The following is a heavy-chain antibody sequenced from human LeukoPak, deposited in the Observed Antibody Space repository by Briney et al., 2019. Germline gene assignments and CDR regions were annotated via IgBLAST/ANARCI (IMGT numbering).Heavy chain of an antibody. J-gene: IGHJ6*03. CDR3: ARAPEEQGVVIWGGYTASQHPRYYYYYYMDV. V-gene: IGHV4-39*07. CDR1: GGSISSSSYY. CDR2: IYYSGST. D-gene: IGHD3-3*01. Sequence: PSETLSLTCTVSGGSISSSSYYWGWIRQPPGKGLEWIGSIYYSGSTYYNPSLKSRVTISVDTSKNQFSLKLSSVTAADTAVYYCARAPEEQGVVIWGGYTASQHPRYYYYYYMDVWGKGTTVTVSS.